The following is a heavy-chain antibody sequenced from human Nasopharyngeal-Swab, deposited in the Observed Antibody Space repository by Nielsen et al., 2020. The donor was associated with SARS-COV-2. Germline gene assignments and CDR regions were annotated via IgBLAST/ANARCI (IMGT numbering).Heavy chain of an antibody. CDR2: IDWDDDK. D-gene: IGHD6-19*01. J-gene: IGHJ4*02. Sequence: SGPTLVNPTQTLTLTCTFSGFSLSTRGMCVSWIRQPPGKALEWLALIDWDDDKYYSTSLKTRLTISKDTSKNQVVLTMTNLDPVDTATYYCARSTSSIAVAVNFDYWGQGTLVTVSS. CDR1: GFSLSTRGMC. CDR3: ARSTSSIAVAVNFDY. V-gene: IGHV2-70*01.